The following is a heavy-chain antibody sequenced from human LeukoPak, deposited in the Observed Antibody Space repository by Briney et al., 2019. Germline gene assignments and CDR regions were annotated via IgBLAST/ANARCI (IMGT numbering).Heavy chain of an antibody. V-gene: IGHV3-30*18. CDR1: GFTFSSYG. J-gene: IGHJ4*02. Sequence: PGRSLRLSCAASGFTFSSYGMHWVRQAPGKGLEWVAVISYDGSNKYYADSVKGRFTISRDNSKNTLYLQMNSLRAEDTAVYYCANEGDYSNYFSYWGQGTLVTVSS. CDR2: ISYDGSNK. CDR3: ANEGDYSNYFSY. D-gene: IGHD4-11*01.